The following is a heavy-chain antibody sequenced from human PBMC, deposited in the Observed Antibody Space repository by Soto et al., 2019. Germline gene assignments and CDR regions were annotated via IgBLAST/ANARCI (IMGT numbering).Heavy chain of an antibody. D-gene: IGHD2-2*01. CDR1: GYTFNTYG. CDR3: ARDVGYCSSSTCLIDH. V-gene: IGHV1-18*01. CDR2: ISTFNGET. Sequence: VQLVQSGAEVKKPGASVKVSCKASGYTFNTYGISWGRQAPGQGLEWMGWISTFNGETRYAQKFQARVTVTTDTSTTTGYMELRSLRSDDTAVYYCARDVGYCSSSTCLIDHWGQGTLVTVSS. J-gene: IGHJ4*02.